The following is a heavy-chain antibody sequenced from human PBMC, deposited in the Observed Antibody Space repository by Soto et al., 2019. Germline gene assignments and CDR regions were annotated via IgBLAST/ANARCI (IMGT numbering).Heavy chain of an antibody. V-gene: IGHV3-30*18. CDR1: GFTFSSYG. D-gene: IGHD1-1*01. CDR2: ISYDGSNK. Sequence: GGSLRLSCAASGFTFSSYGMHWVRQAPGKGLEWVAVISYDGSNKYYADSVKGRFTISRDNSKNTLYLQMNSLRAEDTAVYYCAKDQELNDFPCYGMDVWGQGTTVTVSS. CDR3: AKDQELNDFPCYGMDV. J-gene: IGHJ6*02.